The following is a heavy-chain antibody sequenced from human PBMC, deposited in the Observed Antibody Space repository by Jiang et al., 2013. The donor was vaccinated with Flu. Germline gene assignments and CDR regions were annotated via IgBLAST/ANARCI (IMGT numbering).Heavy chain of an antibody. CDR3: ARDRCSGGSCHFDY. V-gene: IGHV1-69*01. CDR1: GTFSSYA. D-gene: IGHD2-15*01. J-gene: IGHJ4*02. CDR2: IIPIFGTA. Sequence: GTFSSYAISWVRQAPGQGLEWMGGIIPIFGTANYAQKFQGRVTITADESTSTAYMELSSLRSEDTAVYYCARDRCSGGSCHFDYWGQGTLVTVSS.